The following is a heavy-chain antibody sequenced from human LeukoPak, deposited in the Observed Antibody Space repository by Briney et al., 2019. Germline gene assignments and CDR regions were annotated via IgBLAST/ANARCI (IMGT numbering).Heavy chain of an antibody. V-gene: IGHV3-23*01. J-gene: IGHJ4*02. Sequence: PGGSLRLSCAASGFTFSSYGMSWVRQAPGKGLEWVASISGSGDSTYYADSVKGRVTISRDNSKNILYLQMNSLRAEDTAVYYCLVTTGYWGQGTLVTVSS. CDR1: GFTFSSYG. CDR3: LVTTGY. D-gene: IGHD4-17*01. CDR2: ISGSGDST.